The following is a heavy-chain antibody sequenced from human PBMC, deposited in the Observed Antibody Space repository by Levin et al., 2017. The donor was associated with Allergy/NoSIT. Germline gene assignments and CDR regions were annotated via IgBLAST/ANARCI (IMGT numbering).Heavy chain of an antibody. CDR1: GYSFASYW. J-gene: IGHJ5*02. Sequence: VASVKVSCKASGYSFASYWLGWVRQTPGKGLEYMGVIFPRDSDTRYSPSLQGHVTISADESISTAYLQWSSLKASDTGIYFCVRGGNRANYDWFDTWGQGTQVTVSS. V-gene: IGHV5-51*01. CDR3: VRGGNRANYDWFDT. CDR2: IFPRDSDT. D-gene: IGHD4-23*01.